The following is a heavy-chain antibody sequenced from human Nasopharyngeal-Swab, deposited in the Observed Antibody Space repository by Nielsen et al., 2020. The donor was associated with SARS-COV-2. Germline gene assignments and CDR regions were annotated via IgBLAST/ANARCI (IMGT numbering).Heavy chain of an antibody. CDR1: GVSVTTPGVG. Sequence: SGPTLAKPSQTLTLTCTLSGVSVTTPGVGVGWIRQPPGKSLEWLALIYLDDGTHYSPSLKSRVTVTKDTSKSQAVLTMTNIHPMDTGTYFCAHKRGAFDIWGQGTMVTVSS. CDR3: AHKRGAFDI. V-gene: IGHV2-5*02. D-gene: IGHD5-12*01. CDR2: IYLDDGT. J-gene: IGHJ3*02.